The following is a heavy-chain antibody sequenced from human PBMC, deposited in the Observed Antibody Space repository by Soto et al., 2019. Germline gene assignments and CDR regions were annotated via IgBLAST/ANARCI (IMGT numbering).Heavy chain of an antibody. Sequence: EVQLVESGGGLVKPGGSLRLSCAASGFTFSSYSMNWVRQAPGKGLEWVSSISSSSSYIYYADSVKGRFTISRDNAKNSLYLQMNSLRAEDTAVYYCERGPGVDYDILTGYQPFDYWGQGTLVTVSS. CDR1: GFTFSSYS. V-gene: IGHV3-21*01. D-gene: IGHD3-9*01. CDR2: ISSSSSYI. CDR3: ERGPGVDYDILTGYQPFDY. J-gene: IGHJ4*02.